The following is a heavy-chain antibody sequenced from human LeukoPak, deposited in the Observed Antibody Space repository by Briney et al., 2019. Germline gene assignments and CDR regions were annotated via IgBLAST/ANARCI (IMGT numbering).Heavy chain of an antibody. J-gene: IGHJ6*03. CDR2: IYYSGST. V-gene: IGHV4-59*01. CDR1: GGSISSYY. CDR3: ARRNPYYYYYYMDV. D-gene: IGHD1-14*01. Sequence: PSETLSLTCTVSGGSISSYYWSWIRQPPGKGLGWIGYIYYSGSTNYNPSLKSRVTISVDTSKNQFSLKLSSVTAADTAVYYCARRNPYYYYYYMDVWGKGTTVTVSS.